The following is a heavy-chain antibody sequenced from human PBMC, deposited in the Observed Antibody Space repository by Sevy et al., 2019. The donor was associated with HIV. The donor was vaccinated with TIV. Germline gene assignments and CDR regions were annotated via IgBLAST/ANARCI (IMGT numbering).Heavy chain of an antibody. D-gene: IGHD6-19*01. CDR2: IYVGRNT. Sequence: GGSLRLSCAASGFTVTFNSMSWVRQAPGRGLVWVSVIYVGRNTYYADSAKGRFTIFRDSFKDTVDLQMDSLRPEDSGVYYCVRERAGIDHWGQGTLVTVSS. V-gene: IGHV3-53*01. CDR3: VRERAGIDH. J-gene: IGHJ4*02. CDR1: GFTVTFNS.